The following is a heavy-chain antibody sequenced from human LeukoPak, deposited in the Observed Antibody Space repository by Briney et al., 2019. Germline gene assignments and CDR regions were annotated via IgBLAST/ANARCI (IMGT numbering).Heavy chain of an antibody. CDR1: GFTFSSYA. D-gene: IGHD2-2*01. V-gene: IGHV3-23*01. Sequence: GGSLRLSCAASGFTFSSYAMTWVRQAPGKGLEWVSAISGGDVTTYYIDSVKGRFTISRDNSKSTLYLQMNSLRAEDTALYYCARGMYCATTCYGFDSWGQGTLVTVSS. CDR2: ISGGDVTT. J-gene: IGHJ5*01. CDR3: ARGMYCATTCYGFDS.